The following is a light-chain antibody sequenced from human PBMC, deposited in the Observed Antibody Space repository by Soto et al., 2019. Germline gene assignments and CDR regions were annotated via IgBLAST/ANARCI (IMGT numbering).Light chain of an antibody. V-gene: IGLV1-44*01. Sequence: QSVLTQPPSASGTPGQRVTISCSGSGSNIGSHTVNWYQQLPGTAPKLLIYGNNQRPSGVPDRFSGSKSGTSASLAISGLQSEDEADYYCTAWDDSLNGRVLGGGTKVTVL. CDR1: GSNIGSHT. CDR3: TAWDDSLNGRV. J-gene: IGLJ2*01. CDR2: GNN.